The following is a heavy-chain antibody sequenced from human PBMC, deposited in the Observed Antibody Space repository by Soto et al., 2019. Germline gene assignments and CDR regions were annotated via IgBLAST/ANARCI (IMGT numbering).Heavy chain of an antibody. Sequence: ASVKVSCKASGYTFTNYGISWVRQAPGQGLEWMGWISAYNGNTNYAQTLQGRLTMTTDTSTSTAYIELRSLRSDDTAVYYCARDHRYDYVWGRYRYDAFDIWGQGTMVTVSS. V-gene: IGHV1-18*01. CDR2: ISAYNGNT. J-gene: IGHJ3*02. D-gene: IGHD3-16*02. CDR3: ARDHRYDYVWGRYRYDAFDI. CDR1: GYTFTNYG.